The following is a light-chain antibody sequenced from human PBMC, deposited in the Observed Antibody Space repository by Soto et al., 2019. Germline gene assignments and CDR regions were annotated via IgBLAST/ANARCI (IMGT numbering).Light chain of an antibody. CDR1: QSISSW. Sequence: DIQMTQSPSTLSASVGDRVTITCRASQSISSWLVWYQQKPWKAPKLLIYDASSLESGVPSRFSGSGCATEFTLTISSRQPDDVATYYCRQYHRYSLWTFGQGTKVEIK. CDR2: DAS. V-gene: IGKV1-5*01. J-gene: IGKJ1*01. CDR3: RQYHRYSLWT.